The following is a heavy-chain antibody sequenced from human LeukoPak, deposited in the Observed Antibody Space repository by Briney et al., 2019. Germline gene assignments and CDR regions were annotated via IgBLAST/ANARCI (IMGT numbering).Heavy chain of an antibody. Sequence: GGSLRLSCAASGFTFGSYSMNWVRQAPGKGLEWVSSISSSSSYVYYADSVKGRFTISRDNSKNTLYLQMNSLRAEDTAVYYCAKDEGSDFYFDYWGQGTLVTVSS. J-gene: IGHJ4*02. V-gene: IGHV3-21*01. D-gene: IGHD3-10*01. CDR3: AKDEGSDFYFDY. CDR2: ISSSSSYV. CDR1: GFTFGSYS.